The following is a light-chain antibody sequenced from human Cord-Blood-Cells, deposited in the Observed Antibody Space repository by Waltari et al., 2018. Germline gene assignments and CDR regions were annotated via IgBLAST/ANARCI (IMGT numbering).Light chain of an antibody. CDR3: SSYTSSSTLYV. CDR2: EFS. Sequence: QSALTQPASVSGSPGQSITISCTGTSSDGGGYNYFSWNQQHTGKDLKLMISEFSNSPSCVSNRFSGSKSGNTASLTISGLQAEDEADYYCSSYTSSSTLYVFGTGTKVTVL. J-gene: IGLJ1*01. V-gene: IGLV2-14*01. CDR1: SSDGGGYNY.